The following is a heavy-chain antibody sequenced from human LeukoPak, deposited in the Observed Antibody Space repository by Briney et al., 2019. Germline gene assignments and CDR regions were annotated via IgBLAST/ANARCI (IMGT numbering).Heavy chain of an antibody. CDR2: IYTSGST. V-gene: IGHV4-61*02. CDR3: ARDKGTAVAGTWFDP. CDR1: GGSISSGSYY. J-gene: IGHJ5*02. D-gene: IGHD6-19*01. Sequence: SQTLSLTCTVSGGSISSGSYYWSWIRQPAGKGLEWIGRIYTSGSTNYNPSLESRVTISVDTSKNQFSLKLSSVTAADTAVYYCARDKGTAVAGTWFDPWGQGTLVTVSS.